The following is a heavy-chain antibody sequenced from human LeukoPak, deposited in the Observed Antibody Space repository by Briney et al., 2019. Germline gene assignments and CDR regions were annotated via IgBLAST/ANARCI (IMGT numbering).Heavy chain of an antibody. J-gene: IGHJ4*02. D-gene: IGHD4-17*01. CDR2: IKQDGSEK. V-gene: IGHV3-7*01. CDR1: GFTFSSYW. Sequence: GGSLRLSCAASGFTFSSYWMSWVRQAPGKGLEWVANIKQDGSEKYYVDSVKGRLTISRDNAKNSLYLQMNSLRAEDTAVYYCAREGSYGDWGQGFDYWGQGTLVTVSS. CDR3: AREGSYGDWGQGFDY.